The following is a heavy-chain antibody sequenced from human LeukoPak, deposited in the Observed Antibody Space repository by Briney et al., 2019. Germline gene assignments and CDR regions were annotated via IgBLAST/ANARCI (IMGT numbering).Heavy chain of an antibody. D-gene: IGHD3-10*01. Sequence: SETLSLTCTVSGGSISSYYWSWIRQPPGKGREWIGYIYYSGSTNYNPSLKSRVTISVDTSKNQFSLKLSSVTAADTAVYYCARAAYGSGSYYHWFDPWGQGTLVTVSS. V-gene: IGHV4-59*12. J-gene: IGHJ5*02. CDR1: GGSISSYY. CDR3: ARAAYGSGSYYHWFDP. CDR2: IYYSGST.